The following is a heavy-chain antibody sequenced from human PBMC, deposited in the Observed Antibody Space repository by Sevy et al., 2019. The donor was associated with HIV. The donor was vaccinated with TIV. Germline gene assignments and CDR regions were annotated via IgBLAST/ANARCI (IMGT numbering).Heavy chain of an antibody. CDR3: ARDRDDGYCINGVCFNFDN. V-gene: IGHV3-9*01. CDR2: ISWNSASI. CDR1: GFTFDDYA. Sequence: GGSLRLSCAASGFTFDDYAMHWVRQAPGKGLEWVSGISWNSASIDYADSVKGRFTISRDNAKNSLYLQMKSLRADDTALYYCARDRDDGYCINGVCFNFDNWGQGTLVTVSS. D-gene: IGHD2-8*01. J-gene: IGHJ4*01.